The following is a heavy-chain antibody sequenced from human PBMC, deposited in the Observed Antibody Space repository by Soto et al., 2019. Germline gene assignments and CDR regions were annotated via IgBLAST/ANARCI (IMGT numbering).Heavy chain of an antibody. Sequence: QLQLQESGPGLVKPSETLSLTCTVSGGSISSSSYYWGWIRQPAGKGLEWIGSIYYSGSTYYNPSLKSRVTISVDTSKNQFSLKLSSVTAADTAVYYCAGIPAAIGVGWFDPWGQGTLVTVSS. CDR3: AGIPAAIGVGWFDP. J-gene: IGHJ5*02. CDR1: GGSISSSSYY. D-gene: IGHD2-2*02. V-gene: IGHV4-39*01. CDR2: IYYSGST.